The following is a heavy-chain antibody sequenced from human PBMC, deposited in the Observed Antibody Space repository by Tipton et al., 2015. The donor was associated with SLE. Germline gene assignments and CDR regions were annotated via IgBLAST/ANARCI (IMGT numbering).Heavy chain of an antibody. J-gene: IGHJ4*02. V-gene: IGHV4-61*09. CDR2: IDSSGNT. Sequence: TLSLTCSVSGASMNSGSYSWHWIRQPAGKALQWLGHIDSSGNTYYNPSLKSRVTMSVDTSKNQFSLKLSSVTAADTAVYYCARHTSGFDYWGQGTLVTVSS. CDR1: GASMNSGSYS. D-gene: IGHD6-19*01. CDR3: ARHTSGFDY.